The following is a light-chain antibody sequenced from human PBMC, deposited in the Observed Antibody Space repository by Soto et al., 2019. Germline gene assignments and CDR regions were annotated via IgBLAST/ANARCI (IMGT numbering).Light chain of an antibody. CDR3: SSYTSSNTLEV. V-gene: IGLV2-14*01. Sequence: QSALIQPASVSGSPGQSIPISCTGTSSDVGGSNYVSWYQHHPHRAPKLLIYEVDYRPSGVSNRFSGSKSGNTASLTISGLQAEDEADYYCSSYTSSNTLEVFGFGTKLTVL. CDR1: SSDVGGSNY. CDR2: EVD. J-gene: IGLJ1*01.